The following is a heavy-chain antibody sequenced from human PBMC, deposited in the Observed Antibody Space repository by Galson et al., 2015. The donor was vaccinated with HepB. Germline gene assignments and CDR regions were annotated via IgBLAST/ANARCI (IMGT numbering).Heavy chain of an antibody. V-gene: IGHV3-30*18. CDR1: GFTFTYYV. CDR2: ISYDGSTK. J-gene: IGHJ6*02. Sequence: SLRLSCAASGFTFTYYVMHWVRQAPGKGLEWVAVISYDGSTKYYADSVKGRFTISGDNSKNTLYLQMNSLRAEDTAVYYCAKDYWNYSYYYGMDVWGQGTTVTVSS. CDR3: AKDYWNYSYYYGMDV. D-gene: IGHD1-1*01.